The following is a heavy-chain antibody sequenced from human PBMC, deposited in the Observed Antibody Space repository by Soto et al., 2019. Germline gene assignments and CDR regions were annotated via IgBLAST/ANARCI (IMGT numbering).Heavy chain of an antibody. Sequence: GGSLRLSCAASGFTFSSYAMSWVRQAPGKGLEWVSAISGSGGSTYYADSVKGRFTISRDNSKNTLYLQMNSLRAEDTAVYYYAKDRPNDDFWSGYRSKYYYGMDVWGQGTTVTVSS. CDR1: GFTFSSYA. D-gene: IGHD3-3*01. CDR3: AKDRPNDDFWSGYRSKYYYGMDV. CDR2: ISGSGGST. J-gene: IGHJ6*02. V-gene: IGHV3-23*01.